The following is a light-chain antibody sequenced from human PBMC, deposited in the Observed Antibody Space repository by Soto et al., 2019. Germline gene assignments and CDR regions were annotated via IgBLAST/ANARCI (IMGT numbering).Light chain of an antibody. CDR3: QTWDSTTAV. Sequence: SYELTQPPSVSVSPGQTARITCSGPQVGDKFAYWYQQKSGQSPVLVIHKDNKRPSGIPERFSGSNSGITATLTISGTQAMDEADYYCQTWDSTTAVFGGGTKLTVL. V-gene: IGLV3-1*01. CDR1: QVGDKF. J-gene: IGLJ2*01. CDR2: KDN.